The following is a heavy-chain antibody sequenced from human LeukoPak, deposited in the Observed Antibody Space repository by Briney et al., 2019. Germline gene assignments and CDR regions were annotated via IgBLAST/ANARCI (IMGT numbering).Heavy chain of an antibody. D-gene: IGHD3-10*01. Sequence: PGGSLRLSCAVSGFTFSSYAMHWVRQAPGKGLEWVAVISYDGSNKYYADSVKGRFTISRDNSKNTLYLQMNSLRAEDTAVYYCARGDYYYGSGSAFDIWGQGTMVTVSS. CDR2: ISYDGSNK. V-gene: IGHV3-30-3*01. CDR3: ARGDYYYGSGSAFDI. CDR1: GFTFSSYA. J-gene: IGHJ3*02.